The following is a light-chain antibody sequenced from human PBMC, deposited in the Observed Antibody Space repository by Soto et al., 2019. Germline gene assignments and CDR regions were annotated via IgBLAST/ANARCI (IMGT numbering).Light chain of an antibody. J-gene: IGLJ2*01. CDR1: SSNIGNNA. Sequence: QSVLTQPPSVSEAPRQRVTTSCSGSSSNIGNNAVNWYQQLPGKAPKLLIYYDDLVPSGVSDRFSGSKSGTSASLAISGLQSEDEADYYCAAWDDSLNGVVFGGGTKLTVL. V-gene: IGLV1-36*01. CDR2: YDD. CDR3: AAWDDSLNGVV.